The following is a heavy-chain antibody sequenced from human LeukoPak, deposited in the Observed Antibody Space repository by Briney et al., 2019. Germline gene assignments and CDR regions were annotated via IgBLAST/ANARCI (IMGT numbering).Heavy chain of an antibody. CDR2: LNPKTGGT. J-gene: IGHJ4*01. V-gene: IGHV1-2*02. CDR3: ARATAENDH. CDR1: GYTFTGYY. Sequence: GASVKVSCKASGYTFTGYYLHWVRQAPGQGLEWMGWLNPKTGGTRYAQKFQGRVTMTRDTSISTVNMELSRLTSDDTAVYYCARATAENDHWGHGTLVSVSS.